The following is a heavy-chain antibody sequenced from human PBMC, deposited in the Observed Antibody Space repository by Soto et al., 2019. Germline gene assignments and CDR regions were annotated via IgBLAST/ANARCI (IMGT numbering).Heavy chain of an antibody. J-gene: IGHJ4*02. CDR1: GFTFSSYG. Sequence: QVQLVESGGGVVQPGRSLRLSCAASGFTFSSYGMHWVRQAPGKGLEWVAVISYDGSNKYYADSVKGRFTISRDNSKNTLYLHMNSLRDEDTAVYYCARAGGLLLDYWGQGTLVTVSS. D-gene: IGHD2-15*01. CDR3: ARAGGLLLDY. CDR2: ISYDGSNK. V-gene: IGHV3-30*03.